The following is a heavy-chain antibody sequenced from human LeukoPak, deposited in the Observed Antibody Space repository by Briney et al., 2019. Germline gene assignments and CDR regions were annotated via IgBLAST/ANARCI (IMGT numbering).Heavy chain of an antibody. D-gene: IGHD3-22*01. CDR2: INPNSGAT. CDR1: GYTFSGYY. J-gene: IGHJ4*02. Sequence: VASVKVSCKASGYTFSGYYMHWVRQAPGQGLEWMGWINPNSGATNYAQTLQGRVTMTRDTSISIVYMELGRLRTDDTAVYYCARALRYDDSSGYYAYWGQGTLVTVSS. CDR3: ARALRYDDSSGYYAY. V-gene: IGHV1-2*02.